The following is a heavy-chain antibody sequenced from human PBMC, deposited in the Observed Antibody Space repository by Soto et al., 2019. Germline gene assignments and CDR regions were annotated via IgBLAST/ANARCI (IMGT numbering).Heavy chain of an antibody. V-gene: IGHV3-73*01. J-gene: IGHJ2*01. D-gene: IGHD4-17*01. CDR2: IRSRPNNYAT. CDR3: TRYSDYLHWYFDL. Sequence: GGSLRLSCAASGFTFSGSALHWVRQASGKGLEWVGRIRSRPNNYATEYAASVKGRFTISRDDSKNTAYLQMNSLETEDTAVYYCTRYSDYLHWYFDLWGRGTLVTVSS. CDR1: GFTFSGSA.